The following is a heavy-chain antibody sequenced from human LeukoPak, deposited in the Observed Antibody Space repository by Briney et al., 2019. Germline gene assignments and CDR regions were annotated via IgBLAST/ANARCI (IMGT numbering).Heavy chain of an antibody. CDR1: GYSFTRNG. D-gene: IGHD4/OR15-4a*01. V-gene: IGHV1-18*01. Sequence: GASVKVSCTASGYSFTRNGISWVRQAPGQGLEWMGWINSNNGNTKYARNLQGRVTMTTDTSTSTAYMELRSLRFDDTAVYYCAREGPDYGPAFDIWGQGTMVTVSS. CDR2: INSNNGNT. J-gene: IGHJ3*02. CDR3: AREGPDYGPAFDI.